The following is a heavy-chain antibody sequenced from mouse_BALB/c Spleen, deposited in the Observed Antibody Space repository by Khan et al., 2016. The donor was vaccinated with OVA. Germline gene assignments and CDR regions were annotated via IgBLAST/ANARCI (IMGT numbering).Heavy chain of an antibody. D-gene: IGHD2-10*01. V-gene: IGHV9-3-1*01. J-gene: IGHJ4*01. Sequence: QIQLVQSGPELKKPGATVKISCKASGYTFTNYGMNWVKQSPGKALRWMGWINTYTGEPTYADDFKGRFAFSLETSASSAYLQINNLKNEDTATYFCARTPYFSYTLDYWGQGTSVTVSS. CDR1: GYTFTNYG. CDR3: ARTPYFSYTLDY. CDR2: INTYTGEP.